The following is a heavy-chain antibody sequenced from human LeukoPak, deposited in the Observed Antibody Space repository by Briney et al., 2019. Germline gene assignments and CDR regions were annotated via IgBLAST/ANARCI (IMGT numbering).Heavy chain of an antibody. D-gene: IGHD5-18*01. CDR3: ARDLENTDMAYGGYYFDY. V-gene: IGHV3-48*01. J-gene: IGHJ4*02. CDR1: GFPFSDYT. Sequence: PGGSLRLSCAASGFPFSDYTMNWVRQDPGKGLEWVSYISSSSSTIYYADSVRGRFTISRDNAKNSLYLQMNSLRAEDTAVYYCARDLENTDMAYGGYYFDYWGQGTLVTVSS. CDR2: ISSSSSTI.